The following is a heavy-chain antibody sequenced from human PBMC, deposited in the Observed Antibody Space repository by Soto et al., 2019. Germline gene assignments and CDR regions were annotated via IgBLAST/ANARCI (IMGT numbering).Heavy chain of an antibody. CDR3: ARDLDGLHDDTSGPFPRPG. CDR2: IHSSGSI. Sequence: LSLTCTVSGGSISSDDYYWSWIRQAPGRGLEWIGYIHSSGSIYYNPSLKSRATMSIDTAGNQFSLKVSSVTVADTAVYYCARDLDGLHDDTSGPFPRPGWGQGTLVTVS. J-gene: IGHJ1*01. D-gene: IGHD3-22*01. V-gene: IGHV4-30-4*01. CDR1: GGSISSDDYY.